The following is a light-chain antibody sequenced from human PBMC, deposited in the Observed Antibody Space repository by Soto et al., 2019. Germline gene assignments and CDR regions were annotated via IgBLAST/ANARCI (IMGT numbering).Light chain of an antibody. J-gene: IGKJ1*01. CDR3: QQYNNWPKT. V-gene: IGKV3-15*01. CDR2: GAS. CDR1: QSVSSN. Sequence: EIVMTQSPATLSVSPGERATLSCRASQSVSSNLGWYQQKPGQAPRLLIYGASTRATGIPARFSGSGSGKEFTLTIRSLQSEDFAVYYCQQYNNWPKTFGQGTKVEIK.